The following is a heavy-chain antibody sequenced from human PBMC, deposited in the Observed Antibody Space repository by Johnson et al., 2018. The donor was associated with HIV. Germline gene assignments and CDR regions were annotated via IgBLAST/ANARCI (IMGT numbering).Heavy chain of an antibody. V-gene: IGHV3-23*04. Sequence: VQVVESGGGLVQPGGSLRLSCAASGFTFTSYAMSWFRQAPGKGLEWVSTIDGGGGSKSYADSMKGRFTISRDNSKITLYLQVNSLRAEDTAIYYCAKGGGGDWGPFDVWGQGTMVTVSS. D-gene: IGHD2-21*02. CDR2: IDGGGGSK. CDR1: GFTFTSYA. J-gene: IGHJ3*01. CDR3: AKGGGGDWGPFDV.